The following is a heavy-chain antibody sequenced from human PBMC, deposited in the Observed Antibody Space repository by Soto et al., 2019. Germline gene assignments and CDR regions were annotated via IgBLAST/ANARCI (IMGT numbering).Heavy chain of an antibody. D-gene: IGHD3-9*01. J-gene: IGHJ6*02. V-gene: IGHV1-69*01. CDR2: IIPIFGTA. CDR3: ARPTGYYTPTVHYGMDV. Sequence: QVQLVQSGAEVKKPGSSVKVSCKASGGTFSSYAISWVRQAPGQGLEWMGGIIPIFGTANYAQKFQGRVTITADESTSTAHMELSSLRSEDTAVYYCARPTGYYTPTVHYGMDVWGQVNTVTVSS. CDR1: GGTFSSYA.